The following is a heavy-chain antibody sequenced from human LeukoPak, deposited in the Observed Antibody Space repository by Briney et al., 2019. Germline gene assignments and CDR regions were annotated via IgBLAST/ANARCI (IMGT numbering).Heavy chain of an antibody. V-gene: IGHV1-18*04. J-gene: IGHJ5*02. Sequence: ASVKLSCKASGYTFTSYGNSWIRQGPGQGLECMGCISAYNGNTNYAQKLQGRVTMTTDTSTRTVYMEPRSLTSDDTGAYYCARDPYGAWGQGTLVTVSS. CDR2: ISAYNGNT. CDR3: ARDPYGA. CDR1: GYTFTSYG. D-gene: IGHD4-17*01.